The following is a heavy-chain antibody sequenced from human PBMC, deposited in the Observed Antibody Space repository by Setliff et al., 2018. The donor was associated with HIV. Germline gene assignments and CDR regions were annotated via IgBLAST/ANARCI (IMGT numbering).Heavy chain of an antibody. V-gene: IGHV4-38-2*02. CDR3: AREAVLFGGSYRFDY. D-gene: IGHD1-26*01. CDR2: IYHSGST. CDR1: GYSISSGFY. J-gene: IGHJ4*02. Sequence: SETLSLTCAVSGYSISSGFYWGWIRQPPGKGLEWIGTIYHSGSTYYNPSLKSRVTMSVDKSKNQFSLKLRSVTAADTAVYYCAREAVLFGGSYRFDYWGQGTLVTVSS.